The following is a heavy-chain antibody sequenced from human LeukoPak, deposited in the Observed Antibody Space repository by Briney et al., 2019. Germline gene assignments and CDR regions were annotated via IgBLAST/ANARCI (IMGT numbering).Heavy chain of an antibody. V-gene: IGHV4-59*01. CDR1: GGSISSYY. CDR3: ARDRYSGSYSSDAFDI. CDR2: IYYSGST. Sequence: KSSETLSLTCTVSGGSISSYYWSWIRQPPGKGLEWIGYIYYSGSTNYNLSLKSRVTISVDTSKNQFSLKLSSVTAADTAVYYCARDRYSGSYSSDAFDIWGQGTMVTVSS. J-gene: IGHJ3*02. D-gene: IGHD1-26*01.